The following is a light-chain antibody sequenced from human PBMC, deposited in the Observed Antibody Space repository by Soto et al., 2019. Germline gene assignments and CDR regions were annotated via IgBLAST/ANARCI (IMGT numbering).Light chain of an antibody. Sequence: DIPMTQSPSTLSASVGDRVTITCRASQSITIWLAWYQQKPGKAPKLLIFDASSLESGVPSRFSGSGSGTEFTLTISSLQPDDFATYYCQQYHSYSWTFGQGTQVEIK. V-gene: IGKV1-5*01. CDR3: QQYHSYSWT. CDR2: DAS. CDR1: QSITIW. J-gene: IGKJ1*01.